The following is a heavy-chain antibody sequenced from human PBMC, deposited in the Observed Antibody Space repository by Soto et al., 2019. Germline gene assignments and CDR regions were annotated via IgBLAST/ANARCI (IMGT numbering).Heavy chain of an antibody. J-gene: IGHJ6*02. Sequence: GGSLRLSCAASGFTFSSYSMNWVRQAPGKGLEWVSSISSSSYIYYADSVKGRFTISRDNAKNSLYLQMNSLRAEDTAVYYCARDVEYSSSFYYYYGMDVWGQGTTVTVSS. V-gene: IGHV3-21*01. CDR2: ISSSSYI. CDR3: ARDVEYSSSFYYYYGMDV. CDR1: GFTFSSYS. D-gene: IGHD6-6*01.